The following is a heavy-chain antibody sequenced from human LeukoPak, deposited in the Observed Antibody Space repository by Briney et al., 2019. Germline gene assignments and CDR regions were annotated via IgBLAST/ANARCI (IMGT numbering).Heavy chain of an antibody. CDR2: IIPILGIA. J-gene: IGHJ4*02. D-gene: IGHD3-9*01. V-gene: IGHV1-69*04. CDR3: ARGIMTGYSSN. Sequence: VASVKVSCKASGGTFSSYAISWVRQAPGQGLEWMGRIIPILGIANYAQKFQGRVTITADKSTSTAYMELSSLRSEDTAVYYCARGIMTGYSSNWGQGTLVTVSS. CDR1: GGTFSSYA.